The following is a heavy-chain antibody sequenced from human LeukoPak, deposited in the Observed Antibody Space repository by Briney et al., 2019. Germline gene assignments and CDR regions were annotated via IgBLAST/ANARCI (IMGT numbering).Heavy chain of an antibody. CDR1: GFTFSSYP. D-gene: IGHD5-12*01. CDR2: ISYDGSEK. V-gene: IGHV3-30-3*01. Sequence: GRSLRLSCAASGFTFSSYPMHWARQAPGKGLEWVAVISYDGSEKYYADSVKGRFTISRDNSKNTLYLQLNSLRAEDTAVYYCAKGLHGYDFDYWGPGALVTVSS. CDR3: AKGLHGYDFDY. J-gene: IGHJ4*02.